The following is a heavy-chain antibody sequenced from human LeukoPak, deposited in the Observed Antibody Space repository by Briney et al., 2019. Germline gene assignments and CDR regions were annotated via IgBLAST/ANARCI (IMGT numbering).Heavy chain of an antibody. CDR1: GFTFSSYG. V-gene: IGHV3-33*01. CDR3: ARGERQLVFLY. D-gene: IGHD6-13*01. Sequence: GGSLRLSCAASGFTFSSYGMHWVRQAPGKGLERVAVIWYDGSNKYYADSVKGRFTISRDNSKNTLYLQMNSLRAEDTAVYYCARGERQLVFLYWGQGTLVTVSS. CDR2: IWYDGSNK. J-gene: IGHJ4*02.